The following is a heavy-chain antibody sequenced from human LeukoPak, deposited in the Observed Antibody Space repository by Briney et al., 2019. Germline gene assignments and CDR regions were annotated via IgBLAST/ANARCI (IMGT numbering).Heavy chain of an antibody. D-gene: IGHD3-10*01. CDR3: AWYGVTHGLDV. CDR1: GFSLSNYW. V-gene: IGHV3-7*01. J-gene: IGHJ6*02. CDR2: INQDGSDK. Sequence: GGSLRLSCAASGFSLSNYWMSWVRQAPGKGLKWVANINQDGSDKYYVDSVTGRFTISKDNAKNSVYLQMNSLRPEDTAIYYCAWYGVTHGLDVWGQGTTVTVSS.